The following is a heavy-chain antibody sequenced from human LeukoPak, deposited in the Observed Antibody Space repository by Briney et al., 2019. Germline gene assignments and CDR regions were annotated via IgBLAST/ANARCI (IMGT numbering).Heavy chain of an antibody. CDR2: INTKTGNP. Sequence: ASVKVSCKASVYAFNTFTLHWVRQAPGRGLEWMGWINTKTGNPSYARGFTGRFVVSLDTSVTTTYLQINSLKPEDTGFYFCARGADYGDYTQFYWGQGSLVSVSS. D-gene: IGHD4-17*01. CDR3: ARGADYGDYTQFY. CDR1: VYAFNTFT. V-gene: IGHV7-4-1*02. J-gene: IGHJ4*02.